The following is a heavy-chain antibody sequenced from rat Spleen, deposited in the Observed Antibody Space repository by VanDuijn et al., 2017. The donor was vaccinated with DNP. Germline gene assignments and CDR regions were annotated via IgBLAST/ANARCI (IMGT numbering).Heavy chain of an antibody. CDR1: GFSLTNYG. D-gene: IGHD5-1*01. J-gene: IGHJ4*01. V-gene: IGHV2S75*01. CDR2: IWSGGSP. CDR3: TRESWGYVMDA. Sequence: QVQLKESGPVLVQASETLSLTCTVSGFSLTNYGVIWVRQSPGKGLEWIGEIWSGGSPHYNSGLKSRLSISRDTSKSQVFLKMNSLQTDDTAIYYCTRESWGYVMDAWGQGASVTVSS.